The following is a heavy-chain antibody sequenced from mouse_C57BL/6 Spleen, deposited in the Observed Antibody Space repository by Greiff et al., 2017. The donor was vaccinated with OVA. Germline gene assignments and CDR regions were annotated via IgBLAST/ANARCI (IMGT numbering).Heavy chain of an antibody. CDR2: IRNKANNHAT. V-gene: IGHV6-6*01. Sequence: EVQRVESGGGLVQPGGSMKLSCAASGFTFSDAWMDWVRQSPEKGLEWVAEIRNKANNHATYYAESVKGRFTISRDDSKSSVYLQMNSLRAEDTGIYYCTPRWLALFAYWGQGTLVTVSA. D-gene: IGHD2-3*01. J-gene: IGHJ3*01. CDR1: GFTFSDAW. CDR3: TPRWLALFAY.